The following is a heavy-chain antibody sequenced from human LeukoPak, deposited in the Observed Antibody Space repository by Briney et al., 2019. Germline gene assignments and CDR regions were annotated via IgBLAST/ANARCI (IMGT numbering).Heavy chain of an antibody. D-gene: IGHD5-24*01. CDR2: TYYSGST. V-gene: IGHV4-39*01. Sequence: PSETLSLTYTVSGGSISNSNYYWDWIRQPPGKGLEWIGTTYYSGSTYYNPSLKDRVTISVDTSKNQFSLRLSSVNPADTAVYYCAKWLLFNRYYYGIDVWGRGTTVTVSS. J-gene: IGHJ6*02. CDR3: AKWLLFNRYYYGIDV. CDR1: GGSISNSNYY.